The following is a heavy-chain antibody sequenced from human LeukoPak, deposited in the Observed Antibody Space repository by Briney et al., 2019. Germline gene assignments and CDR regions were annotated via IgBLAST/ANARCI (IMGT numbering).Heavy chain of an antibody. CDR2: FYHGGST. D-gene: IGHD3-10*01. V-gene: IGHV4-4*02. J-gene: IGHJ4*02. CDR3: ARDWGNVVRGDHTLDY. CDR1: GGSISNSNW. Sequence: PSGTLSLTCAVSGGSISNSNWWNWVRQPPGKRLECIGVFYHGGSTNYNPSLSSRATISIATTNHQFSLNLTFVTAAATVVYYCARDWGNVVRGDHTLDYWGQGTLVTVSS.